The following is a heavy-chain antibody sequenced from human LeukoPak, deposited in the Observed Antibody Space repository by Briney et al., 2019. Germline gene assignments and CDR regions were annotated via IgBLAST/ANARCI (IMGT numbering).Heavy chain of an antibody. V-gene: IGHV5-51*01. CDR1: GYSFTSYW. D-gene: IGHD6-13*01. Sequence: GESLKISCKCSGYSFTSYWIAWVRPMPGKGLEWMGIIYPGNSDTRYSPSFQGQVTISADKSISTAYLQWSSLKASDTAMFYCARLSAGYFDYWGQGTLVTVSS. CDR3: ARLSAGYFDY. J-gene: IGHJ4*02. CDR2: IYPGNSDT.